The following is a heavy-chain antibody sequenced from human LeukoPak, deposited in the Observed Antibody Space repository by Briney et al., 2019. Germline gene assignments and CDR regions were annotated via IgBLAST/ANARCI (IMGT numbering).Heavy chain of an antibody. CDR3: ATKGCSSDYYGIDV. J-gene: IGHJ6*02. V-gene: IGHV1-18*01. CDR2: ISPNNGKT. CDR1: GYTFTSYG. Sequence: ASVKVSCKTSGYTFTSYGITWVRQAPGQGLEWMAYISPNNGKTNYARNLQGRVTMTTDASTSTAYLELRSLISDDAAVYYCATKGCSSDYYGIDVWGQGTSVTVSS. D-gene: IGHD6-6*01.